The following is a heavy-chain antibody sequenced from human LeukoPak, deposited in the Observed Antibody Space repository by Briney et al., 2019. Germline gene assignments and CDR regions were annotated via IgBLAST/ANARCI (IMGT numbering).Heavy chain of an antibody. D-gene: IGHD5-12*01. J-gene: IGHJ4*02. V-gene: IGHV3-64*01. Sequence: GGSLRLSCAASGFTFSSYAMHWVRQPPGKVLEYVSAISSNGGSTYYANSVKGRFTISRDNSKNTLYLQMGSLRAEERAVYYCARDRTSGYDFDYWGQGTLVTVSS. CDR2: ISSNGGST. CDR3: ARDRTSGYDFDY. CDR1: GFTFSSYA.